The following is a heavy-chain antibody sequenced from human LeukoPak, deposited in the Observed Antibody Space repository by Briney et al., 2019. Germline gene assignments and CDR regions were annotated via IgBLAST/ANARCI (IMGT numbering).Heavy chain of an antibody. V-gene: IGHV4-34*01. CDR1: GGSFSGYY. D-gene: IGHD3-16*02. CDR3: ARAKHARFGGVIVRNYYFDY. J-gene: IGHJ4*02. CDR2: INHSGST. Sequence: SETLSLTCAVYGGSFSGYYWSWIRQPPGKGLEWIGEINHSGSTNYNPSLKSRVTISVGTSKNQFSLKLSSVTAADTAVYYCARAKHARFGGVIVRNYYFDYWGQGTLVTVSS.